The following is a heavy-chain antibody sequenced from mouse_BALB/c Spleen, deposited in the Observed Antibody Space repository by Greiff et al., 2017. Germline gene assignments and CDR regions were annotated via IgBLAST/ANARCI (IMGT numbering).Heavy chain of an antibody. D-gene: IGHD1-2*01. V-gene: IGHV5-9-4*01. CDR1: GFTFSSYA. CDR2: ISSGGSYT. CDR3: ASDGDCYGYGFAY. Sequence: EVQVVESGGGLVKPGGSLKLSCAASGFTFSSYAMSWVRQSPEKRLEWVAEISSGGSYTYYPDTVKGRVTISRDNAQNTLYLEMSSLRSEDAAMYYCASDGDCYGYGFAYWGQGTLVTVSA. J-gene: IGHJ3*01.